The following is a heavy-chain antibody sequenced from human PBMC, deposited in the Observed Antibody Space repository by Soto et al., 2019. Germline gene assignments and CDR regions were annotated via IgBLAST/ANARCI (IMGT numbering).Heavy chain of an antibody. CDR1: GFSLSTSGVG. CDR2: IYWDDDK. V-gene: IGHV2-5*02. J-gene: IGHJ4*02. CDR3: AHRYYDILTGYYIGDY. Sequence: QITLKESGPTLVKPTQTLTLTCTFSGFSLSTSGVGVGWIRQPPGKALEWLALIYWDDDKRYSPSLKSRLTITKDTSKNQVVLTMTNMDPVDTATYYCAHRYYDILTGYYIGDYWGQGTLVTVSS. D-gene: IGHD3-9*01.